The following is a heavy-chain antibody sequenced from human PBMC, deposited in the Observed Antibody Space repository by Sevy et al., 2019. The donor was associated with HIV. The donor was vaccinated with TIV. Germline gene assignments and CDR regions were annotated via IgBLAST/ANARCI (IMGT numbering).Heavy chain of an antibody. J-gene: IGHJ4*02. CDR1: GFTFSSYA. D-gene: IGHD4-17*01. Sequence: GGSLRLSCAASGFTFSSYAMSWVRQVPGKGLEWVSAISGSGGSTYYANSVEGRFTISRDSFKKTLYLQMNSLRAEDTAVYYCVKGDNHYAIDYWGQGTLVTVSS. CDR2: ISGSGGST. V-gene: IGHV3-23*01. CDR3: VKGDNHYAIDY.